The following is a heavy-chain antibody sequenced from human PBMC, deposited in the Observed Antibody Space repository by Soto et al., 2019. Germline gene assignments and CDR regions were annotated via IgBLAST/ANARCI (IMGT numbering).Heavy chain of an antibody. CDR1: GYTFTSYA. Sequence: ASVKVSCKASGYTFTSYAMHWVRQAPGQRLEWMGWINAGNGNTKYSQKFQGRVTITRDTSASTAYMELSSLRSEDTAVYYCAREDSGGSWDKKGGFDYWGQGTLVTVSS. J-gene: IGHJ4*02. D-gene: IGHD2-15*01. CDR3: AREDSGGSWDKKGGFDY. CDR2: INAGNGNT. V-gene: IGHV1-3*01.